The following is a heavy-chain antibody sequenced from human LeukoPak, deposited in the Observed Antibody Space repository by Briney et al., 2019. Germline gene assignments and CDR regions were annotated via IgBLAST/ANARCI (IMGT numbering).Heavy chain of an antibody. V-gene: IGHV1-69*02. D-gene: IGHD3-3*01. J-gene: IGHJ4*02. Sequence: SVRVSCKASGGTFSSYTISWVRQAPGQGLEWMGRISPILGIANYAQKFQGRVTITADKATSTAYMELSSLRSEDTAVYYCARARTVWSGYDYWGQGTLVTVSS. CDR1: GGTFSSYT. CDR2: ISPILGIA. CDR3: ARARTVWSGYDY.